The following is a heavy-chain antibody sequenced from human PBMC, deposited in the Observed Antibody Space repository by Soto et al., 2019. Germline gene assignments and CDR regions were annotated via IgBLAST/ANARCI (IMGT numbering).Heavy chain of an antibody. CDR3: AKAGRPFYDLWSEDRFDP. Sequence: PGGSLRLSCTASGFTFSGYAMTWVRQAPGKGLEWVSSISGSGGATYYADSVEGRFTISRDDSKNTLFLQMDSLRAEDTALYYCAKAGRPFYDLWSEDRFDPWGQGTLVTVSS. CDR1: GFTFSGYA. V-gene: IGHV3-23*01. J-gene: IGHJ5*02. D-gene: IGHD3-3*01. CDR2: ISGSGGAT.